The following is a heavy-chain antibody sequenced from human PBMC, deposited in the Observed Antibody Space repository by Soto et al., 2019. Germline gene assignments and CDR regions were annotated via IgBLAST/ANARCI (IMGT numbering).Heavy chain of an antibody. CDR3: AIDQYSTSSPSDS. CDR2: ISGSGGST. V-gene: IGHV3-23*01. D-gene: IGHD6-6*01. Sequence: GGSLRLSCAASGFTFSSDWMSWVRQAPGKGLEWVSAISGSGGSTYYADSVKGRFTISRDNSKNTLYLQMNSLRAEDTAVYYCAIDQYSTSSPSDSSGQGTLVTVSS. CDR1: GFTFSSDW. J-gene: IGHJ4*02.